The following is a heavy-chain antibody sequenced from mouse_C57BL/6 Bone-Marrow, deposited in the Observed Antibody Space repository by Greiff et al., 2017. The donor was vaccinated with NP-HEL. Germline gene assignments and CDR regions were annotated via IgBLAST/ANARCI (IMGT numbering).Heavy chain of an antibody. V-gene: IGHV1-53*01. CDR1: GYTFTSYW. D-gene: IGHD2-3*01. CDR3: ARGAWLLLAWFAY. Sequence: QVQLQQPGTELVKPGASVKLSCKASGYTFTSYWMHWVKQRPGQGLEWIGNINPSNGVTNYNEKFKRKAILTVDTSSSTAYMQLSSLTSEDSAVYYCARGAWLLLAWFAYWGQGTLVTVSA. J-gene: IGHJ3*01. CDR2: INPSNGVT.